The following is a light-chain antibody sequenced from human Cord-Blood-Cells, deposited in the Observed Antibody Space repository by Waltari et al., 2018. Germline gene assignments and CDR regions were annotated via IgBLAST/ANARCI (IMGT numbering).Light chain of an antibody. Sequence: EIVLTQSPATLSLSPGERATLPCRASQRVSSYLTWYQQKPGQAPRLRIYDASNRATGIPARVSGSAAGTDFTRTISSLEPEDCSGYYCQQRSNWPPVTFGPGTKVDIK. J-gene: IGKJ3*01. CDR2: DAS. CDR3: QQRSNWPPVT. V-gene: IGKV3-11*01. CDR1: QRVSSY.